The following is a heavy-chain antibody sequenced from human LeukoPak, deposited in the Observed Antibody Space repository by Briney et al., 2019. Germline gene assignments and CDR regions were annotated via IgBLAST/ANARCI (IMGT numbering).Heavy chain of an antibody. CDR3: ARRYCSGGSCYVDY. CDR1: GFTFSSYW. J-gene: IGHJ4*02. V-gene: IGHV3-23*01. Sequence: PGGSLRLSCAASGFTFSSYWMSWVRQAPGKGLEWVSAISGSGGSTYYADSVKGRFTISRDNSKNTLYLQMNSLRAEDTAVYYCARRYCSGGSCYVDYWGQGTLVTVSS. D-gene: IGHD2-15*01. CDR2: ISGSGGST.